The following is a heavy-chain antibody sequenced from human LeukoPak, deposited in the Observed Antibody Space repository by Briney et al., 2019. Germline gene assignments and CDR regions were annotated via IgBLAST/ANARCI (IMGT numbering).Heavy chain of an antibody. D-gene: IGHD3-10*01. Sequence: SVKVSCKASGSTFSSYAISWVRQAPGQGLEWMGGIIPIFGTANYAQKFQGRVTITADESTSTAYMELSSLRSEDTAVYYCAEGVTRITMVRGVIGGWFDPWGQGTLVTVSS. V-gene: IGHV1-69*13. CDR2: IIPIFGTA. J-gene: IGHJ5*02. CDR1: GSTFSSYA. CDR3: AEGVTRITMVRGVIGGWFDP.